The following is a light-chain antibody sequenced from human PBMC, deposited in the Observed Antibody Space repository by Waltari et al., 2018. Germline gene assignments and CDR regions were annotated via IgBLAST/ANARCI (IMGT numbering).Light chain of an antibody. Sequence: VTITCRASQSISSWLAWYQQKPGKAPKLLIYKASSLESGVPSRFSGSGSGTEFTLTISSLQPDDFATYYCQQYNSYSYTFGQGTKLEIK. CDR2: KAS. CDR1: QSISSW. V-gene: IGKV1-5*03. CDR3: QQYNSYSYT. J-gene: IGKJ2*01.